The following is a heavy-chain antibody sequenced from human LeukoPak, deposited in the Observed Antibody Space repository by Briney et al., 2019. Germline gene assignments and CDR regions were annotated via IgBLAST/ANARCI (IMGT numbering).Heavy chain of an antibody. J-gene: IGHJ4*02. CDR2: ISGDGGST. Sequence: GGSLRLSCAAPGFIFDNYAIHWVRQAPGKGLEWVSLISGDGGSTFYADSVRGRFTISRDNSENTLYLQMNSLRVEDTAVYYCARDRGTNLRLTSAGSFDYWGQGTLVTVSS. CDR1: GFIFDNYA. V-gene: IGHV3-43*02. D-gene: IGHD6-13*01. CDR3: ARDRGTNLRLTSAGSFDY.